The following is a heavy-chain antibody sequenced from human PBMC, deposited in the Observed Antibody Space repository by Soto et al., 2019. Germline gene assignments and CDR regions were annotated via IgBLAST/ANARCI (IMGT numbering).Heavy chain of an antibody. V-gene: IGHV3-33*01. Sequence: QVQLVESGGGVVQPGRSLRLSCAASGFTFSSYGMHWVRQAPGKGLEWVAVIWYDGSNKYYADSVKGRFTISRDNSKNKLYLQMNSLRAEDTAVYYCAREGGSYYDSSGYGYWGQGTLVTVSS. CDR2: IWYDGSNK. D-gene: IGHD3-22*01. CDR1: GFTFSSYG. J-gene: IGHJ4*02. CDR3: AREGGSYYDSSGYGY.